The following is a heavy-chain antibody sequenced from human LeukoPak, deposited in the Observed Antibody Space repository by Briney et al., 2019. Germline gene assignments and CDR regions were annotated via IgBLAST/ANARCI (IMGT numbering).Heavy chain of an antibody. J-gene: IGHJ5*02. CDR2: INPNSGGT. CDR1: GYTFTGYY. CDR3: ARRAIRAAAGTSYNWFDP. D-gene: IGHD6-13*01. V-gene: IGHV1-2*02. Sequence: ASVKVSCKVSGYTFTGYYMHWVRQAPGQGLEWMGWINPNSGGTNYAQKFQGRVTMTRDTSISTAYMELSRLRSDDTAVYYCARRAIRAAAGTSYNWFDPWGQGTLVTVSS.